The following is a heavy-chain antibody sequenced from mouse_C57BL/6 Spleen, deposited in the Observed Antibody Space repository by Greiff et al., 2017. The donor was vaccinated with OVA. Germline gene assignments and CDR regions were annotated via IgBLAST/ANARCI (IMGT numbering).Heavy chain of an antibody. V-gene: IGHV1-22*01. CDR3: ARSNHYYGSSYDY. D-gene: IGHD1-1*01. Sequence: VQLKQSGPELVKPGASVKMSCKASGYTFTDYNMHWVKQSHGKSLEWIGYINPNNGGTSYNQKFKGKATLTVNKSSSTAYMELRSLTSDDSAVYYGARSNHYYGSSYDYWGQGTTLTVSA. J-gene: IGHJ2*01. CDR1: GYTFTDYN. CDR2: INPNNGGT.